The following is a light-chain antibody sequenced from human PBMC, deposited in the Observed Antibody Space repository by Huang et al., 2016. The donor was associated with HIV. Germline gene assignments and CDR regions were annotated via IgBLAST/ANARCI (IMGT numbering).Light chain of an antibody. J-gene: IGKJ3*01. CDR3: QQFNNWPPRFT. CDR1: QNIGDN. Sequence: EIVMTQSPATLSVSPGERATLSCRASQNIGDNLTWYQHKPGQAPGLLIYGASTRATGSPPRFSGSGSGTEFTLTISGLESEEFAVYYCQQFNNWPPRFTFGPGTTVDVK. CDR2: GAS. V-gene: IGKV3-15*01.